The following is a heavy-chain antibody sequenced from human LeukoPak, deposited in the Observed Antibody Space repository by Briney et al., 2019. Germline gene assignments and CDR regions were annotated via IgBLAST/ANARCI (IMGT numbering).Heavy chain of an antibody. J-gene: IGHJ4*02. CDR3: ARDQPHYYGSGXXLDY. D-gene: IGHD3-10*01. Sequence: GASVKVSCKASGYTFTSYAMNWVRQAPGQGLEWMGWINTNTGNPTYAQGFTGRFVFSLDTSVSTAYLQISSLKAEDTAVYYCARDQPHYYGSGXXLDYWGXXTLVTVS. CDR1: GYTFTSYA. V-gene: IGHV7-4-1*02. CDR2: INTNTGNP.